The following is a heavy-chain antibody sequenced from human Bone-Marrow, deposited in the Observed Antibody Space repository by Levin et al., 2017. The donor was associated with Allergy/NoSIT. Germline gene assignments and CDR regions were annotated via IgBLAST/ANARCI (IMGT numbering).Heavy chain of an antibody. V-gene: IGHV3-33*01. J-gene: IGHJ2*01. CDR2: IRYDGNNE. CDR1: GFSFSSFG. Sequence: GESLKISCAASGFSFSSFGMHWVRQAPGKGLEWVASIRYDGNNENYADSLKGRFTISRDNSQNTVYLQMDSLRAEDTAVYYCSRPLVRGVGPYLYFDLWGRGTLVTVSS. CDR3: SRPLVRGVGPYLYFDL. D-gene: IGHD3-10*01.